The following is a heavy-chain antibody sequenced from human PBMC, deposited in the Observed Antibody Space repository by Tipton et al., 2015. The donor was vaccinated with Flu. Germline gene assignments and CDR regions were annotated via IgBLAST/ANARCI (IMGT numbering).Heavy chain of an antibody. CDR3: AKHTAGRSMGDFAY. J-gene: IGHJ4*02. CDR1: GGSVSSGNYH. V-gene: IGHV4-61*02. D-gene: IGHD1-14*01. Sequence: TLSLTCTVSGGSVSSGNYHWTWIRQPAGKGLEWIGRVYPSGSANYNPSLKSRVTISVDTSKNQFSLNLSSVTAADTAVYYCAKHTAGRSMGDFAYWGQGILVTVSS. CDR2: VYPSGSA.